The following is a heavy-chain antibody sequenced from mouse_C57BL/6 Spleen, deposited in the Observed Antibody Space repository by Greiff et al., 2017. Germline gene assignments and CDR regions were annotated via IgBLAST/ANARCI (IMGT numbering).Heavy chain of an antibody. D-gene: IGHD1-1*02. Sequence: VQLQQSGAELVRPGTSVKVSCKASGYAFTNYLIEWVKQRPGQGLEWIGVINPGSGGTNYNEKFKGKATLTADKSSSTAYMQLSSLTSEDSAVYVCARRGNGYFDYWGQGTTLTVSS. V-gene: IGHV1-54*01. CDR2: INPGSGGT. J-gene: IGHJ2*01. CDR1: GYAFTNYL. CDR3: ARRGNGYFDY.